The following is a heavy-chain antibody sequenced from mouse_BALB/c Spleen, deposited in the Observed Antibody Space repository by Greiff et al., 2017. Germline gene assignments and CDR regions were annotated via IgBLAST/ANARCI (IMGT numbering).Heavy chain of an antibody. CDR1: GYTFTDYN. Sequence: EVQLQQSGPELVKPGASVKIPCKASGYTFTDYNMDWVKQSHGKSLEWIGDINPNNGGTIYNQKFKGKATLTVDKSSSTAYMELRSLTSEDTAVYYCASPVNYGKWFAYWGQGTLVTVSA. D-gene: IGHD1-1*01. J-gene: IGHJ3*01. V-gene: IGHV1-18*01. CDR2: INPNNGGT. CDR3: ASPVNYGKWFAY.